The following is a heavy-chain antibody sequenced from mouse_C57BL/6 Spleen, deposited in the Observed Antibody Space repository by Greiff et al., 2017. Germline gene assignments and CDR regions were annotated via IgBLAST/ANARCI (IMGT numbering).Heavy chain of an antibody. Sequence: EVMLVESGGGLVKPGGSLKLPCAASGFTFSSYTMSWVRQTPEKRLEWVATISGGGGNTYYPDSVKGRFAISRDNAKNTLYLQMSSLRSEDTALYYCSRLTGTVWYFDVWGTGTTVTVSS. CDR2: ISGGGGNT. CDR3: SRLTGTVWYFDV. J-gene: IGHJ1*03. V-gene: IGHV5-9*01. D-gene: IGHD4-1*01. CDR1: GFTFSSYT.